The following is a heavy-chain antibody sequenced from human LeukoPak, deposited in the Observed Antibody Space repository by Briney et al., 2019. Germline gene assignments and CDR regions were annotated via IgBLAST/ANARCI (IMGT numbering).Heavy chain of an antibody. Sequence: PSGTLSLTCAVSGGSISSSNWWSWVRQPPGKGLEWIGEIYHSGSTYYNPSLKSRVTISVDTSKNQFSLKLSSVTAADTAVYYCATDSYGFHHFDYWGQGTLVTVSS. V-gene: IGHV4-4*02. J-gene: IGHJ4*02. CDR3: ATDSYGFHHFDY. CDR1: GGSISSSNW. CDR2: IYHSGST. D-gene: IGHD5-18*01.